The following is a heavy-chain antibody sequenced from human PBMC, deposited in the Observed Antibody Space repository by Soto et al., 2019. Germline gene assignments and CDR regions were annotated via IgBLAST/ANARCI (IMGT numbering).Heavy chain of an antibody. CDR2: INHSGST. V-gene: IGHV4-34*01. Sequence: SETLSLTCAVYGGSFSGYYWSWIRQPPGKGLEWIGEINHSGSTNYNPSLKSRVTISVDTSKNQFSLKLSSVTAADTAVYYCARVKGPCRHEVFGSCYLDYWGQGTLVTVSS. CDR3: ARVKGPCRHEVFGSCYLDY. J-gene: IGHJ4*02. CDR1: GGSFSGYY. D-gene: IGHD2-15*01.